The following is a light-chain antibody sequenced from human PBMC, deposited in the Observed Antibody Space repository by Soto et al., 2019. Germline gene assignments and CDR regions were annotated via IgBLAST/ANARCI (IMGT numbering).Light chain of an antibody. V-gene: IGKV1-9*01. J-gene: IGKJ5*01. CDR3: QQLNSYPRIT. CDR1: QGISSY. CDR2: AAS. Sequence: DIQLTQSPSFLSASVGERVTITCRASQGISSYLAWYQQKPGKAPKLLIYAASTLQSGVPSRFSGSGSGTEFTLTISSLQPEDFATYYCQQLNSYPRITFGQGTRLEIK.